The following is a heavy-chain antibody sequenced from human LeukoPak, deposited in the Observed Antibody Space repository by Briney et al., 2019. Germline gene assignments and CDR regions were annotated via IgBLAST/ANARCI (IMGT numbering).Heavy chain of an antibody. Sequence: SETLSLTCTVSGGSISSYYWSWIRQSPGKGLEWIGYIYYSGSTNYNPSLKSRVTISVDTSKNQLSLKLSSVTAADTAVYYCARLVRGVIPYWGQGTLVTVSS. CDR1: GGSISSYY. D-gene: IGHD3-10*01. CDR2: IYYSGST. V-gene: IGHV4-59*01. J-gene: IGHJ4*02. CDR3: ARLVRGVIPY.